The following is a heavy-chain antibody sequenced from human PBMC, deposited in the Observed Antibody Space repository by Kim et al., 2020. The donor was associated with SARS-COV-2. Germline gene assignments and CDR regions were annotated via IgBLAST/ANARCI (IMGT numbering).Heavy chain of an antibody. CDR3: ARDRYGPGFYYFDY. D-gene: IGHD5-18*01. J-gene: IGHJ4*02. Sequence: GVTFSSYGMHWVRQAPGKGLEWVAVIWYDGSNKYYADSVKGRFTISRDNSKNTLYLQMNSLRAEDTAVYYCARDRYGPGFYYFDYWGQGTLAT. CDR1: GVTFSSYG. V-gene: IGHV3-33*01. CDR2: IWYDGSNK.